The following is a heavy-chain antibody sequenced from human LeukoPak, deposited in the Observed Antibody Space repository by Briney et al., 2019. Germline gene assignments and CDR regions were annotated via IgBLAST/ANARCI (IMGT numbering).Heavy chain of an antibody. CDR3: ARALQAFDI. J-gene: IGHJ3*02. V-gene: IGHV4-30-2*01. CDR2: IYHSGST. Sequence: SETLSLTCTVSGGSISSGGYSWSWIRQPPGKGLEWIGYIYHSGSTYYNPSLKSRVTISVDRSKNQFSLKLSSVTAADTAVYYCARALQAFDIWGQGTMVTVSS. CDR1: GGSISSGGYS.